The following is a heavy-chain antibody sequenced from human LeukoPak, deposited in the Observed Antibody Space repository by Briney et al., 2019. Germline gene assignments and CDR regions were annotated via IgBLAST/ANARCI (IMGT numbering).Heavy chain of an antibody. D-gene: IGHD3-3*01. Sequence: SETLSLTCTVSGGSISSYYWSWIRQPPGKGLEWIGYIYYSGSTNYNPSLKSRVTISVETSKNQFSLKLSSVTVADTAVYYCARVRYDFWSGYYDGLGAFDIWGQGTMVTVSS. CDR3: ARVRYDFWSGYYDGLGAFDI. CDR2: IYYSGST. J-gene: IGHJ3*02. V-gene: IGHV4-59*01. CDR1: GGSISSYY.